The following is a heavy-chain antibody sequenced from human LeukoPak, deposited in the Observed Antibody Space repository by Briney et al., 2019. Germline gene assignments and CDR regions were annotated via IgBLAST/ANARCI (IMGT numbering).Heavy chain of an antibody. J-gene: IGHJ5*02. CDR2: IYYSGST. Sequence: SQTLSLTRTVSGGSISSGDYYWSWIRRPPGKGLEWIGYIYYSGSTYYNPSLKSRVTISVDTSKNQFSLKLSSVTAADTAVYYCARVRKYCSGGSCAWFDPWGQGTLVTVSS. CDR3: ARVRKYCSGGSCAWFDP. CDR1: GGSISSGDYY. D-gene: IGHD2-15*01. V-gene: IGHV4-30-4*01.